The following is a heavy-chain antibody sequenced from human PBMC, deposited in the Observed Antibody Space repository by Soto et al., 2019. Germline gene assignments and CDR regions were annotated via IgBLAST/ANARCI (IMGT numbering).Heavy chain of an antibody. CDR2: TYYRSKWHY. V-gene: IGHV6-1*01. D-gene: IGHD3-10*01. CDR1: GDSVSNNSVA. Sequence: QAHLQQSGPGLVKPSQTLSLSCAISGDSVSNNSVAWNWVRQSPSRGLEWLGRTYYRSKWHYDYAPSVRSRITINPDTSNNHFSLQLNSVSPEDAAVYYCARTLRGRGVKYFDDWGQGTLVTVSS. CDR3: ARTLRGRGVKYFDD. J-gene: IGHJ4*02.